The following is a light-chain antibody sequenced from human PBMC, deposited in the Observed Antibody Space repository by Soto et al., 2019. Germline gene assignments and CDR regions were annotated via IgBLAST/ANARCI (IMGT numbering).Light chain of an antibody. CDR3: QSYDSSLRALG. J-gene: IGLJ3*02. Sequence: QSVLPQPPSVSGAPGQRVTIACTGSSSNIWAGYDVHWYQQLPGTAPKLLIYGDINRPSGVPDRFSGSTSGTSASLAITGLQAEDEADYYCQSYDSSLRALGLGGGTKLTV. CDR2: GDI. CDR1: SSNIWAGYD. V-gene: IGLV1-40*01.